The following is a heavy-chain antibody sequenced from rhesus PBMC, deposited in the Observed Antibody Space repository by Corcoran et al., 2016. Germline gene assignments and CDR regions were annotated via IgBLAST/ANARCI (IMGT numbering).Heavy chain of an antibody. CDR2: SYGSGSST. J-gene: IGHJ4*01. Sequence: QVQLQQWGEGLVKPSETLSLTCAVYGGSISGYYYWSWIRQPPGKGLVWIGYSYGSGSSTNYNPSLKSRVTLSVDTSKNQLSLKLSSVTTADTAVYYCARGNSGSWNVFGYWGQGVLVTVSS. CDR1: GGSISGYY. V-gene: IGHV4-73*01. CDR3: ARGNSGSWNVFGY. D-gene: IGHD6-25*01.